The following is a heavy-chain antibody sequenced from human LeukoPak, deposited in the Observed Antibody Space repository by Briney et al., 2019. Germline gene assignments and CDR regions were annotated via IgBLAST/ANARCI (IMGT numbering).Heavy chain of an antibody. D-gene: IGHD6-19*01. CDR2: INHSGST. CDR3: ARGGGSGWYYSFDY. J-gene: IGHJ4*02. CDR1: GGSFSGYY. V-gene: IGHV4-34*01. Sequence: SETLSLTCAVYGGSFSGYYWSWIRQPPGKGLEWIGEINHSGSTNYNPSLKSRVTISVDTSKNQFSLKLSSVTAADTAVYYCARGGGSGWYYSFDYWGQGTLVTVSS.